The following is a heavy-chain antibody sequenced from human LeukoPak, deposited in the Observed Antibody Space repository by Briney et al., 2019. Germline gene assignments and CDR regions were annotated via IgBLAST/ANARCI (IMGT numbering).Heavy chain of an antibody. J-gene: IGHJ6*02. D-gene: IGHD1-26*01. CDR2: IIPIFGPA. CDR1: GGTFSSYA. Sequence: ASVKVSCKASGGTFSSYAINWVRQAPGQGLEWMGGIIPIFGPANYAQKFQGRVTFSADESTRIAYMELNSLTSKDTAVYYCAKEKWEPPYYYFGMDVWGQGTTVTVSS. V-gene: IGHV1-69*13. CDR3: AKEKWEPPYYYFGMDV.